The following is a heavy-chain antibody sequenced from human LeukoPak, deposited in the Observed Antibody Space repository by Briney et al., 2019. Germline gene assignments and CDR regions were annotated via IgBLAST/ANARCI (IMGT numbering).Heavy chain of an antibody. Sequence: ASVKVSRKASGYTFTGYYMHWVRQAPGQGLEWMGWINPNSGGTNYAQKFQGRVTMTRDTSISTAYMELSRLRSDDTAVYYCARAGRDGYNWEFDYWGQGTLVTVSS. D-gene: IGHD5-24*01. V-gene: IGHV1-2*02. CDR3: ARAGRDGYNWEFDY. CDR2: INPNSGGT. CDR1: GYTFTGYY. J-gene: IGHJ4*02.